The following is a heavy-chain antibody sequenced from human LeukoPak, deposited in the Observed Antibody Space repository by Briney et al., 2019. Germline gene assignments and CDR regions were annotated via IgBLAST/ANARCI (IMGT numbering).Heavy chain of an antibody. Sequence: PGGSLRLSCAASGFTFSDYSMSWIRQAPGKGLEWVSYISSSGSTIYYADSVKGRFTISRDNAKNSLYLQINSLRAEDTAVYYGARDYGSGHRWFDPWGQGTLVTVSS. J-gene: IGHJ5*02. CDR2: ISSSGSTI. CDR3: ARDYGSGHRWFDP. V-gene: IGHV3-11*01. D-gene: IGHD3-10*01. CDR1: GFTFSDYS.